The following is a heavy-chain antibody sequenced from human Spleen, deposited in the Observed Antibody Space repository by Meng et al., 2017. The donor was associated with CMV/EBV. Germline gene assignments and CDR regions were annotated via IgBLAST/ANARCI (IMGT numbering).Heavy chain of an antibody. CDR3: AKGRPDFDH. J-gene: IGHJ4*02. CDR2: VYNNGNT. V-gene: IGHV3-23*05. CDR1: GFTFSSYA. Sequence: GESLRLSCAASGFTFSSYAMSWVRQAPGKGLEWVSAVYNNGNTHYADSVKGRFTISRDNSKNTLYLQMSSLRAEDTAIYYCAKGRPDFDHWGQGTLVTVSS.